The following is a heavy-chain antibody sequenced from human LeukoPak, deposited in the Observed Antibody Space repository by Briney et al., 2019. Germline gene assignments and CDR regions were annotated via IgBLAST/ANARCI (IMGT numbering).Heavy chain of an antibody. D-gene: IGHD6-13*01. CDR1: GYTFTGYY. CDR3: ARVPYSSSWPSDY. J-gene: IGHJ4*02. CDR2: INPNSGGT. Sequence: ASVKVSCKASGYTFTGYYMHWVRQAPGQGLEWMGRINPNSGGTNYAQKLQGRVTMTTDTSTSTAYMELRSLRSDDTAVYYRARVPYSSSWPSDYWGQGTLVTVSS. V-gene: IGHV1-2*06.